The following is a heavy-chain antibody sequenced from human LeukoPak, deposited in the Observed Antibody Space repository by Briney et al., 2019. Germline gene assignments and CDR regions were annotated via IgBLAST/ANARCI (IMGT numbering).Heavy chain of an antibody. D-gene: IGHD4-17*01. J-gene: IGHJ4*02. CDR2: IYYSGST. CDR3: AGTVTYPRKTFDC. V-gene: IGHV4-31*03. Sequence: SQTLSLTCTVSGGSISSGGYYWSWIRQHPGKGLEWIGYIYYSGSTYYNPSLKSRVTISVDTSKNQFSLMLSSVTAADTAVYYCAGTVTYPRKTFDCWGQGTLVTVSS. CDR1: GGSISSGGYY.